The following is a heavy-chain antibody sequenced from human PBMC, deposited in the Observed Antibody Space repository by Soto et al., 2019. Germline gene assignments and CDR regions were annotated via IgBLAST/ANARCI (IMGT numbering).Heavy chain of an antibody. CDR2: ISGSGGST. V-gene: IGHV3-23*01. D-gene: IGHD3-22*01. CDR1: GFTFSSYA. J-gene: IGHJ4*02. CDR3: SYYYDSSGYPFDY. Sequence: PGGSLRLSCAASGFTFSSYAMSWVRQAPGKGLEWVSAISGSGGSTYYADSVKGRFTISRDNSKNTLYLQMNSLRAEDTAVYYCSYYYDSSGYPFDYWGQGTLVTVSS.